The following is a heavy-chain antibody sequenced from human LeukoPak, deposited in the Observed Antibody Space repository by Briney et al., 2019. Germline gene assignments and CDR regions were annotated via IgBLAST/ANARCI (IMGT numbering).Heavy chain of an antibody. CDR2: ISWNSGSI. CDR3: AKGIGGIAVAGTAAFDI. V-gene: IGHV3-9*03. J-gene: IGHJ3*02. Sequence: GGSLRLSCAASGFTFSSYGMHWVRQAPGKGLEWVSGISWNSGSIGYADSVKGRFTISRDNAKNSLYLRMNSLRAEDMALYHCAKGIGGIAVAGTAAFDIWGQGTMVTVSS. D-gene: IGHD6-19*01. CDR1: GFTFSSYG.